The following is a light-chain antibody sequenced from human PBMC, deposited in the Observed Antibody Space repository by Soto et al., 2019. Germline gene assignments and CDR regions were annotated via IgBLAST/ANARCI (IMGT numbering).Light chain of an antibody. CDR2: DAS. CDR1: QDISNY. J-gene: IGKJ5*01. Sequence: DIQMTESPSSLSASVGDRVTITCQASQDISNYLNWYQQKPGKAPKLMIYDASNLETGVPSRFSGSGSGTDSTYTNSSLQPEDIATYYCQQYDNLPITFGPGTRMEIK. CDR3: QQYDNLPIT. V-gene: IGKV1-33*01.